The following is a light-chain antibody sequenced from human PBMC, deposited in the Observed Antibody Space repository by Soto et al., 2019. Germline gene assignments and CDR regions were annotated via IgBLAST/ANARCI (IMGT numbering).Light chain of an antibody. J-gene: IGLJ2*01. CDR2: DNN. CDR1: SSNIGNNY. Sequence: QSVLTQPPSVSAAPGQKVTISCSGYSSNIGNNYVSWYQQLPGTAPKLLIYDNNKRPSGIPDRFSGSKSGTSATLGITGLQTGDEADYYCGTWDSSLSVGVFGGGTKLTVL. V-gene: IGLV1-51*01. CDR3: GTWDSSLSVGV.